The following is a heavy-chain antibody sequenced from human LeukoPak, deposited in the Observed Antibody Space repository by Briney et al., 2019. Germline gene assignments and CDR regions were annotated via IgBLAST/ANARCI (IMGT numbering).Heavy chain of an antibody. CDR3: ARNYYDSTSFFDY. Sequence: SGTLSLTCAVSGGSISSSNWWSWVRQPPGKGLEWIGEIYHSGSTNYNPSLKSRVTTSVDKSKNQFSLKLSSVTAADTAVYYCARNYYDSTSFFDYWGQGTLVTVSS. J-gene: IGHJ4*02. CDR1: GGSISSSNW. CDR2: IYHSGST. V-gene: IGHV4-4*02. D-gene: IGHD3-22*01.